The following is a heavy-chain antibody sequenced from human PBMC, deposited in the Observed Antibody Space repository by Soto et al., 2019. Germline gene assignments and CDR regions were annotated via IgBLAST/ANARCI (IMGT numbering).Heavy chain of an antibody. CDR2: ISAYNGNT. CDR3: ARDSSYDFWSGYPFYYYYYYMDV. J-gene: IGHJ6*03. V-gene: IGHV1-18*01. Sequence: QVPLVQSGAEVKKPGASVKVSCKASGYTFTSYGISWVRQAPGQGLEWMGWISAYNGNTNYAQKLQGRVTMTTDTSTSTAYMELRSLRSDDTAVYYCARDSSYDFWSGYPFYYYYYYMDVWGKGTTVTVSS. CDR1: GYTFTSYG. D-gene: IGHD3-3*01.